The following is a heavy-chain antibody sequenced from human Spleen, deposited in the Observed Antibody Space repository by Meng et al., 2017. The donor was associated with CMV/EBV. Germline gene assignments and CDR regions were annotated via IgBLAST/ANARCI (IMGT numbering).Heavy chain of an antibody. CDR1: GFIFDNSV. CDR2: IDWNGGST. D-gene: IGHD2-15*01. J-gene: IGHJ4*02. CDR3: VKDSRGSAIGPYYFDY. Sequence: GESLKISCAASGFIFDNSVMSWVRQAPGKGLEWVSGIDWNGGSTNYAHSVKGRFTISRDNAKNSLYLQMNSLRAEDTAFYYCVKDSRGSAIGPYYFDYWGQGTLVTVSS. V-gene: IGHV3-20*04.